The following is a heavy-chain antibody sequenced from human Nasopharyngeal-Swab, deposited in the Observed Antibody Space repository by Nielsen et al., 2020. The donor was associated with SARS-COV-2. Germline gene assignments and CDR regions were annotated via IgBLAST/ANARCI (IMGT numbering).Heavy chain of an antibody. Sequence: GESLKISCEASGFRFSHYGMHWVRQAPGKGLEWVSVISYDGYNKYYVDSVQGRFTISRDNSKNTLYLQMNSLRAEDTAVYYCAKGSIYGDYGDAFDIWGQGTMVTVSS. D-gene: IGHD4-17*01. V-gene: IGHV3-30*18. J-gene: IGHJ3*02. CDR2: ISYDGYNK. CDR3: AKGSIYGDYGDAFDI. CDR1: GFRFSHYG.